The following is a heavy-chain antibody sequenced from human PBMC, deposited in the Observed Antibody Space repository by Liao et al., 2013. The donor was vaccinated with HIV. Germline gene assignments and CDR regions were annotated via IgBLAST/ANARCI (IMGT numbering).Heavy chain of an antibody. J-gene: IGHJ5*02. CDR3: ARAPSTHYDFGXGGKLISYP. CDR2: VYTSGSS. CDR1: GGSISSDSYY. V-gene: IGHV4-61*02. D-gene: IGHD3-3*01. Sequence: QVQLQESGPGLVKPSQTLSLTCTVSGGSISSDSYYWSWIRQPAGKGLEWIGRVYTSGSSNYNPSLKNRVTMSVDTSNNHFSLNLRSVTGADTAVYYCARAPSTHYDFGXGGKLISYPSGDGTRRDRLL.